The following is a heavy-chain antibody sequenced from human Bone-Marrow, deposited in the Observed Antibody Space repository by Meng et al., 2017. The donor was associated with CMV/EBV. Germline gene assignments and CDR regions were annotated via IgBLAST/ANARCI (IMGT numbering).Heavy chain of an antibody. CDR3: ASHIVVPAAFPLFDI. Sequence: GESLKISCTASGFTFGDYAMSWVRQAPGKGLEWVANIKQDGSEKYYVDSVKGRFTISRDNAKHSLYLQMNSLRAEDTAVYYCASHIVVPAAFPLFDIWGQGTMVTVSS. CDR1: GFTFGDYA. D-gene: IGHD2-2*01. CDR2: IKQDGSEK. J-gene: IGHJ3*02. V-gene: IGHV3-7*01.